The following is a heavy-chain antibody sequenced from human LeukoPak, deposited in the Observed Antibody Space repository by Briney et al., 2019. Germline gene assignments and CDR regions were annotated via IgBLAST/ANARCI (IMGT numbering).Heavy chain of an antibody. CDR2: ISSGGSTI. D-gene: IGHD1/OR15-1a*01. J-gene: IGHJ6*02. CDR3: ARDDTGTDHNYYGMDV. Sequence: PGGSLRLSCEASGFTFSSYSMNWVRQAPGKGLEWVSYISSGGSTIYYADSVKGRFTISRDNAKNSLYVQMNSLRAEDTAVYYCARDDTGTDHNYYGMDVWGQGTTVTVSS. CDR1: GFTFSSYS. V-gene: IGHV3-48*01.